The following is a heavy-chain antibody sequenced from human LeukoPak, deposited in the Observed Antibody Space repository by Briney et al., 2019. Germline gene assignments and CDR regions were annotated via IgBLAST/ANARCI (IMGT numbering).Heavy chain of an antibody. CDR3: ARDQEYQLLYSHWFDP. CDR2: IYTSGST. J-gene: IGHJ5*02. V-gene: IGHV4-4*07. CDR1: GGSISSYY. D-gene: IGHD2-2*02. Sequence: SETLSLTCTVSGGSISSYYWSWIRQPAGKGLEWIGRIYTSGSTNYNPSLKSRVTMSVDTSKNQFSLKLSSVTAADTAVYYCARDQEYQLLYSHWFDPWGQGTLVTVSS.